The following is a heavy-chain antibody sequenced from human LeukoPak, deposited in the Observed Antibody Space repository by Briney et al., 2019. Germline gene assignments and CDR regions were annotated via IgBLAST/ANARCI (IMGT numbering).Heavy chain of an antibody. Sequence: GGSLRLVCAASGFIFDPSAVIGVRQAPGKGLEWVALISYDGSNEHYADSVKGRFTISGDNSKNTLYLQVNSLRDEDTAVYYCARDHNWGFDHWGQGTLVTVSS. D-gene: IGHD3-16*01. CDR3: ARDHNWGFDH. CDR1: GFIFDPSA. V-gene: IGHV3-30*03. CDR2: ISYDGSNE. J-gene: IGHJ4*02.